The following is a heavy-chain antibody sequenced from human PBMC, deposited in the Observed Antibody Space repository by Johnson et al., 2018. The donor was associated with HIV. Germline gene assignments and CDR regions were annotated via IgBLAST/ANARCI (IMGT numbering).Heavy chain of an antibody. D-gene: IGHD1-1*01. V-gene: IGHV3-30*02. CDR2: IRYDGSNK. CDR3: AKATTGSDAFDI. CDR1: GFTFSRYG. Sequence: QVQLVESGGGVVQPGRSLRLSCAASGFTFSRYGMHWVRQAPGKGLEWVAFIRYDGSNKYYADSVKGRFTISRDNSKNTLYLQMNSLRAEDTAVYYCAKATTGSDAFDIWGQGTMVTVSS. J-gene: IGHJ3*02.